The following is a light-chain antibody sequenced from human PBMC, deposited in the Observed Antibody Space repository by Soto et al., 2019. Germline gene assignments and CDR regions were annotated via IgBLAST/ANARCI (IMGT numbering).Light chain of an antibody. CDR2: GAS. V-gene: IGKV3-20*01. CDR1: QSITNKY. J-gene: IGKJ4*01. Sequence: EIVLTQSPGTLSLSPGERATLSCRASQSITNKYFAWYQQKPGRAPRLLIYGASSRATGIPDRFSVSGSGTDFTLTITGLEPEDFSVYYCQQYGSSPPLTFGGGTKVEI. CDR3: QQYGSSPPLT.